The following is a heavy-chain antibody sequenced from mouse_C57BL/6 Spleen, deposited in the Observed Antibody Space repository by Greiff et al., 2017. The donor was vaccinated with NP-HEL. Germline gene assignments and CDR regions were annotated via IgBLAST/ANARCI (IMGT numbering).Heavy chain of an antibody. D-gene: IGHD2-4*01. V-gene: IGHV3-6*01. CDR3: ARGGDYDYDWYFDV. CDR2: ISYDGSN. CDR1: GYSITSGYY. Sequence: EVQLKESGPGLVKPSQSLSLTCSVTGYSITSGYYWNWIRQFPGNKLEWMGYISYDGSNNYNPSLKNRISITRDTSKNQFFLKLNSVTTEDTATYYCARGGDYDYDWYFDVWGTGTTVTVSS. J-gene: IGHJ1*03.